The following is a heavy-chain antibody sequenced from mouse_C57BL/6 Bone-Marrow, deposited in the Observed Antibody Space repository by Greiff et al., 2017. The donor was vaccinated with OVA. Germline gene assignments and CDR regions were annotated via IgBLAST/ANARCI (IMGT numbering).Heavy chain of an antibody. CDR3: ARNWEDAMDY. CDR1: GYTFTSYW. J-gene: IGHJ4*01. D-gene: IGHD4-1*01. V-gene: IGHV1-77*01. Sequence: QVQLQQSGAELVKPGASVKLSCKASGYTFTSYWMHWVKQRPGRGLEWIGKIGPGSGSTYYNEKFKGKATLTADKSSSTAYMQLSSLTSEDSAVYFCARNWEDAMDYWGQGTSVTVSS. CDR2: IGPGSGST.